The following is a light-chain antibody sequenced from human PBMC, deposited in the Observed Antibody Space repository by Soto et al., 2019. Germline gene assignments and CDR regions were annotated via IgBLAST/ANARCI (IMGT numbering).Light chain of an antibody. V-gene: IGKV1-12*01. CDR3: QHYNSYSEA. CDR1: QDINSW. Sequence: DIQMTQSPSSVSASVGDRVTITCRASQDINSWLTWYQQKPGKAPKVLIYIASSLQSGVPSRFSGSGSGTDFTLTISSLQPEDFATYYCQHYNSYSEAFGQGTKVDIK. CDR2: IAS. J-gene: IGKJ1*01.